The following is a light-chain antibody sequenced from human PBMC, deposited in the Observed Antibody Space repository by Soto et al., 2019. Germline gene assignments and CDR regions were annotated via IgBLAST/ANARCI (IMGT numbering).Light chain of an antibody. Sequence: EMVMTQSPATLSVSPGERATLSCRASESVGIRLAWYQQKPGQAPRLLIYGASTRATGIPARFSGSGSGTDFSLTISSLQSEDFAVYYCHQYIHWPPWTFGQGTKVEIK. CDR2: GAS. CDR1: ESVGIR. V-gene: IGKV3-15*01. J-gene: IGKJ1*01. CDR3: HQYIHWPPWT.